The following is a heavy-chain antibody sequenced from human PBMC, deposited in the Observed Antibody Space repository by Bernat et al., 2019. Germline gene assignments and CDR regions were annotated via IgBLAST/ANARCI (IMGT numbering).Heavy chain of an antibody. J-gene: IGHJ4*02. CDR1: GFTFSSYG. D-gene: IGHD4-17*01. V-gene: IGHV3-30*18. CDR2: ISYDGSNK. CDR3: AKDSDYGDYIFDY. Sequence: QVQLVESGGGVVQPGRSLRLSCAASGFTFSSYGMHWVRQAPGKGLEWVAVISYDGSNKYYADSVKGRFTISRDNSKNTLYLQMNSLRAEDTAVYYCAKDSDYGDYIFDYWGQGTLVTVSS.